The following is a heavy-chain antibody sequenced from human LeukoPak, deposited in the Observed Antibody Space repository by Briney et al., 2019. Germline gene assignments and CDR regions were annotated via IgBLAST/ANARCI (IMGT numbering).Heavy chain of an antibody. CDR3: ARAASSSWVNWFDP. Sequence: GASVKVSCKASGYSFTSYVMHWGRQAPGERLGWMGWINAGIGNTKYSQKFQGRVTITRDTSASTAYMGRSSLRSEDTAVYFCARAASSSWVNWFDPWGQGTLVTVSS. CDR1: GYSFTSYV. V-gene: IGHV1-3*01. D-gene: IGHD6-13*01. J-gene: IGHJ5*02. CDR2: INAGIGNT.